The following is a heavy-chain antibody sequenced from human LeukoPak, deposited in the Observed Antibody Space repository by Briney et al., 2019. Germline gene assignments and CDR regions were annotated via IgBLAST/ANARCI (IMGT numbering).Heavy chain of an antibody. Sequence: GGSLRLSCAASGFTFSDYYMSWIGQAPGKGLEWVSYISSSGSTIYYADSVKGRFTISRDDAKNSLYLQMNSLRAEDTAAYYCARGHTAMASNWFDPGGQGTLVTVYS. D-gene: IGHD5-18*01. CDR1: GFTFSDYY. V-gene: IGHV3-11*01. CDR2: ISSSGSTI. CDR3: ARGHTAMASNWFDP. J-gene: IGHJ5*02.